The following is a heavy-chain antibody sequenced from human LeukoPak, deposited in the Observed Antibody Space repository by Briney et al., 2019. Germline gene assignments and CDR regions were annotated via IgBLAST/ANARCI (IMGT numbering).Heavy chain of an antibody. D-gene: IGHD3-9*01. CDR3: GRDDGRDFDWLVVGGFDY. CDR1: GLTFSSYS. Sequence: GGSLTLSCPASGLTFSSYSMNWVRQAPGKGLEWVSSISISSSYIYYADSVKGRFTISRDNAKNSLYLQMNSLRAEDTAVYYCGRDDGRDFDWLVVGGFDYWGQGTLVTVSS. J-gene: IGHJ4*02. CDR2: ISISSSYI. V-gene: IGHV3-21*01.